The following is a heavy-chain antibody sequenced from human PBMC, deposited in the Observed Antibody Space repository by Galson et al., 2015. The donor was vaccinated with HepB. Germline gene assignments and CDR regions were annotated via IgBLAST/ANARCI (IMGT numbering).Heavy chain of an antibody. CDR1: GDSVSSNSAA. J-gene: IGHJ4*02. V-gene: IGHV6-1*01. Sequence: CAISGDSVSSNSAAWNWIRQSPSRGLEWLGRTYYRSKRYNDYAVPVKGRITISPDTSKNQFSLQLNYVTPEDTAVYYCARHPYDGSGHFDFWGQGSLVTVSS. CDR3: ARHPYDGSGHFDF. D-gene: IGHD3-22*01. CDR2: TYYRSKRYN.